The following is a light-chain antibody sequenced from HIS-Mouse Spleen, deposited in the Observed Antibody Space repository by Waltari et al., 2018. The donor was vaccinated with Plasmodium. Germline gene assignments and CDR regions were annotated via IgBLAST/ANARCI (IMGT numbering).Light chain of an antibody. CDR1: QGISSY. Sequence: AIRMTQSPSSFSASTGDRVTITCRASQGISSYLAWYQQKPGKAPKLRIYAASTLQSGVPSRFSGSGSGTDFTHTISCLQSEDFATYYCQQYYSYLLTFGGGTKVEIK. CDR2: AAS. CDR3: QQYYSYLLT. J-gene: IGKJ4*01. V-gene: IGKV1-8*01.